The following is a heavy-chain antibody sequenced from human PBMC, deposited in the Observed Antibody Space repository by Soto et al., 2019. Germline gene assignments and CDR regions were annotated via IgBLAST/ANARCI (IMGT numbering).Heavy chain of an antibody. V-gene: IGHV1-3*04. J-gene: IGHJ4*02. CDR1: GYTFTTNF. Sequence: GASGKVSCRTPGYTFTTNFLHWVPRAPGQRLEWMGWINTGNGDTKYSQQCQGRVTIARDTSASTTYMELSSLRSEDTAVYYCARPYSNSWSTYFDYWGQGTLVTVSS. CDR3: ARPYSNSWSTYFDY. CDR2: INTGNGDT. D-gene: IGHD6-13*01.